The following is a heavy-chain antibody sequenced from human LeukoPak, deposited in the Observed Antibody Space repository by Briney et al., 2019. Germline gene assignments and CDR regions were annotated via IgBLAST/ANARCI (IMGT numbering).Heavy chain of an antibody. Sequence: SETLSLTCTVSGGSISSRSYYWSWIRQPAGKGLEWIGRIYTSGSTNYNPSLKSRVTISVDTSKNQFSLKLSSVTAADTAVYYCARGYGSGNGFYYYYYMDVWGKGTTVTISS. CDR2: IYTSGST. J-gene: IGHJ6*03. CDR1: GGSISSRSYY. D-gene: IGHD3-10*01. CDR3: ARGYGSGNGFYYYYYMDV. V-gene: IGHV4-61*02.